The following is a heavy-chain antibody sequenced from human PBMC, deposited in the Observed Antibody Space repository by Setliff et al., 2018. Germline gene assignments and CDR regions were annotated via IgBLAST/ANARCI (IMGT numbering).Heavy chain of an antibody. CDR3: ARAELLWFGGFDP. V-gene: IGHV1-69*05. J-gene: IGHJ5*02. CDR2: IIPIFGTA. D-gene: IGHD3-10*01. Sequence: SVKVSCKASGGTFSSYGISWVRQAPGQGLEWMGGIIPIFGTANYAQKFQGRVTMTRNTSISTAYMELSSLRSEDTAVYYCARAELLWFGGFDPWGQGTLVTVSS. CDR1: GGTFSSYG.